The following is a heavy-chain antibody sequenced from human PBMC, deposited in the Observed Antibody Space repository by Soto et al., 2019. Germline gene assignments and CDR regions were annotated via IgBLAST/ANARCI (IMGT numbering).Heavy chain of an antibody. CDR3: AKDRYCSSSSCYEGAFDI. CDR2: IISSSSTI. Sequence: EVQLVESGGGLVQPGGSLRLSCAASGFTFSSYSMNWVRQAPGKGLEWVSYIISSSSTIYYADSVKGRFTISRDNAKNSLYLKMNSLRDEDTDVYYFAKDRYCSSSSCYEGAFDIWGQGPMVTVSS. CDR1: GFTFSSYS. D-gene: IGHD2-2*01. J-gene: IGHJ3*02. V-gene: IGHV3-48*02.